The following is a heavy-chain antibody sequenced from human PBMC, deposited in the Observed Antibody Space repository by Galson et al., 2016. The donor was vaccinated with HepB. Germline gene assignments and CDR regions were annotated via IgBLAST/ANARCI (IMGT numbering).Heavy chain of an antibody. V-gene: IGHV3-21*01. J-gene: IGHJ4*02. CDR3: ARGRDSGVVYAMVFEN. Sequence: SLRLSCAASGFTFSAYSMNWVRQAPGKGLEWVSSIGSSGSFVKYADSVKGRFTISRDSAKTSLYLQMSSLRSEDTAIYYCARGRDSGVVYAMVFENWGQGTLVTVSP. CDR2: IGSSGSFV. D-gene: IGHD2-8*02. CDR1: GFTFSAYS.